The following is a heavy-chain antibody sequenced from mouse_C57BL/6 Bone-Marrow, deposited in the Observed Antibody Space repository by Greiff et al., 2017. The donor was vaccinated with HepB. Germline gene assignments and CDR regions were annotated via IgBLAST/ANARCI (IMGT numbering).Heavy chain of an antibody. CDR2: INYDGSRT. CDR1: GFTFSDYY. Sequence: EVKLMESEGGLVQPGSSMKLSCTASGFTFSDYYMAWVRQVPEKGLEWVANINYDGSRTYYLDTLKSRFIFSRDNAKNILSLQMSSLKSEDTATYYCARGLVTDYFDYWGQGTTLTVSS. V-gene: IGHV5-16*01. D-gene: IGHD2-12*01. CDR3: ARGLVTDYFDY. J-gene: IGHJ2*01.